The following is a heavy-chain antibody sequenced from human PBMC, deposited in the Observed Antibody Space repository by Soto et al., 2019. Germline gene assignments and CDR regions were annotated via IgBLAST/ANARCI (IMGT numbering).Heavy chain of an antibody. CDR1: GFTFSSYA. V-gene: IGHV3-23*01. Sequence: PGGSLRLSCAASGFTFSSYAMSWVRQAPGKGLEWVSAISGSGGSTYYADSVKGRFTISRDNSKNTLYLQMNSLRAEDTAVYYCAKRWSYYTYYYYGMDVWGQGTTVTVSS. J-gene: IGHJ6*02. D-gene: IGHD3-10*01. CDR3: AKRWSYYTYYYYGMDV. CDR2: ISGSGGST.